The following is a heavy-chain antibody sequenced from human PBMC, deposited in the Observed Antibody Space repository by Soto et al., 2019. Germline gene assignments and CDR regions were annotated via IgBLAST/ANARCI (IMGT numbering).Heavy chain of an antibody. V-gene: IGHV1-69*01. CDR1: GGTFSSYA. D-gene: IGHD4-17*01. CDR2: IIPIFGTA. Sequence: QVQLVQSGAEVKKPGSSVKVSCKASGGTFSSYAISWVRQAPGQGLEWMGGIIPIFGTANYAQKFQGRVTITADESTSTAYMELSSLRSEDTAVYYCARTRGPTVTTDHYYGMDVWGQGTTVTVSS. CDR3: ARTRGPTVTTDHYYGMDV. J-gene: IGHJ6*02.